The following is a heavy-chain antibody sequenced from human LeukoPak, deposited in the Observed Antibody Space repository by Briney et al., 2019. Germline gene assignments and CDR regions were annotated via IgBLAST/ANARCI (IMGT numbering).Heavy chain of an antibody. Sequence: GGSLRLSCVDSGFRFDDYAMHWVRQVPGKGLEWVSGISWNSGSIDYADSVKGRFTISRDNAKNSLYLEMNSLRVEDTALYYCAKGVSTNREYYFDYWGQGTLVTVSS. V-gene: IGHV3-9*01. D-gene: IGHD5/OR15-5a*01. J-gene: IGHJ4*02. CDR2: ISWNSGSI. CDR1: GFRFDDYA. CDR3: AKGVSTNREYYFDY.